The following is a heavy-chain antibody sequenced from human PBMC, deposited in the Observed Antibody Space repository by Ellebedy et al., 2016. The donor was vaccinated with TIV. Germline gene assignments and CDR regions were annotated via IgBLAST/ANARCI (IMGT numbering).Heavy chain of an antibody. Sequence: GGSLRLSCAASGFTFSSYAMSWVRQAPGKGLEWVSAISGSGGSTYYADSVKGRFTISRDNSKNTLYLQMNSLRAEDTAVYYCARVGIQLWLNWYFDLWGRGTLVTVSS. CDR1: GFTFSSYA. D-gene: IGHD5-18*01. CDR3: ARVGIQLWLNWYFDL. J-gene: IGHJ2*01. CDR2: ISGSGGST. V-gene: IGHV3-23*01.